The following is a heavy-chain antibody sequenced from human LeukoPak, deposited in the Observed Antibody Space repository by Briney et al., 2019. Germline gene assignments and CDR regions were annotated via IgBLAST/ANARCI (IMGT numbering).Heavy chain of an antibody. J-gene: IGHJ5*02. CDR3: ARAPNCSGGSCYSTLEYWFDP. CDR2: IYYSGST. D-gene: IGHD2-15*01. V-gene: IGHV4-31*03. Sequence: PPQTLSLTCTVSGGSISSGGYYWSWIRQHPGKGLEWIGYIYYSGSTYYNPSLKSRVTISVDTSKNQFSLKLSSVTAADTAVYYCARAPNCSGGSCYSTLEYWFDPWGQGTLVTVSS. CDR1: GGSISSGGYY.